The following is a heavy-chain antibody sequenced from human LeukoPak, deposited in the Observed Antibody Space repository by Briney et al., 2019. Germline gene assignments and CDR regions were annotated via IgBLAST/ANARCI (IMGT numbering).Heavy chain of an antibody. CDR2: IYSGGST. D-gene: IGHD6-19*01. CDR3: ARDEGLQYSSGLMGAFDI. V-gene: IGHV3-53*01. Sequence: GGSLRLSCAASGFTVSSNYMSWVRQAPGEGLEWVSVIYSGGSTYYADTVKGRFTISRDNSKNTLYLQMNSLRAEDTAVYYCARDEGLQYSSGLMGAFDIWGQGRMVAVSS. CDR1: GFTVSSNY. J-gene: IGHJ3*02.